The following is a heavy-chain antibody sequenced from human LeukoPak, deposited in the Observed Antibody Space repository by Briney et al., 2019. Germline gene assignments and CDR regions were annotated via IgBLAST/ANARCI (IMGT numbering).Heavy chain of an antibody. CDR1: GGSFSGYY. V-gene: IGHV4-34*01. D-gene: IGHD2-15*01. Sequence: SETLSLTCAVYGGSFSGYYWSWIRQPPGKGLEWIGEINHSGSTNYNPSLKSRVTISVDTSKNQFSLKLSSVTAADTAVYYRARDVSGYCSGGSCYSGFDYWGQGTLVTVSS. J-gene: IGHJ4*02. CDR3: ARDVSGYCSGGSCYSGFDY. CDR2: INHSGST.